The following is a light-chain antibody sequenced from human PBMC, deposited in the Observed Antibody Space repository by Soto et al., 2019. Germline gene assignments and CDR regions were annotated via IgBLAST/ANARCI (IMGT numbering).Light chain of an antibody. J-gene: IGLJ1*01. CDR1: SSDVGGYNY. Sequence: QSVLTQPASVSESPGQSITISCTGTSSDVGGYNYVSWYQQHPGKAPKLMIYDVSNRPSGASNRFSGSKSGNTASLTISGLQAEDEADYYCSSYTSSSTPYVFGTGTKVTVL. V-gene: IGLV2-14*01. CDR3: SSYTSSSTPYV. CDR2: DVS.